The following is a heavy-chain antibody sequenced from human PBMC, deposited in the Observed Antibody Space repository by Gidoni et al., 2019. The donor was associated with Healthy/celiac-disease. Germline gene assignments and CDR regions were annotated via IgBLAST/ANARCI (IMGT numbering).Heavy chain of an antibody. CDR1: GFTFSSYS. CDR2: ISSSSSYI. V-gene: IGHV3-21*01. D-gene: IGHD5-18*01. Sequence: EVQLVESGGGLVKPGGSLRLSCAASGFTFSSYSMNWVRQAPGKGLEWVSSISSSSSYIYYADSVKGRFTISRDNAKNSLYLQMNSLRAEDTAVYYCARGAEYSYGYAEVFDYWGQGTLVTVSS. CDR3: ARGAEYSYGYAEVFDY. J-gene: IGHJ4*02.